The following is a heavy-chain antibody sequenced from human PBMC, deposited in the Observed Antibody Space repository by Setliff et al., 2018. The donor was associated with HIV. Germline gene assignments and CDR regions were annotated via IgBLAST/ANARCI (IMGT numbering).Heavy chain of an antibody. J-gene: IGHJ5*01. CDR3: TSISYGFWPGGWFDS. V-gene: IGHV3-15*05. CDR2: IKTRPFGATT. Sequence: LRLSCAASGFTVSTYYMSWVRQAPGKGLEWVGRIKTRPFGATTDLAAPVKGRFFISRDDLTDTLYLEMNSLRAEDTAVYYCTSISYGFWPGGWFDSWGPGILVTVSS. D-gene: IGHD1-26*01. CDR1: GFTVSTYY.